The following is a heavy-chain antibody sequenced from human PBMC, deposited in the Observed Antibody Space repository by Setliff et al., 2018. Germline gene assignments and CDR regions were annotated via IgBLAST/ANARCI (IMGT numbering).Heavy chain of an antibody. J-gene: IGHJ6*02. CDR2: VSGGGTVK. D-gene: IGHD6-19*01. Sequence: GGSLRLSCEGSGFSFTDYSMNWVRQAPGKRLEWVSGVSGGGTVKHYAESVKGRFTIARDNAKNSLYLQMNSLRVEDTAVYYCARDVVSGWYRRNNYFGMDVWGQGTTVTVSS. V-gene: IGHV3-21*06. CDR3: ARDVVSGWYRRNNYFGMDV. CDR1: GFSFTDYS.